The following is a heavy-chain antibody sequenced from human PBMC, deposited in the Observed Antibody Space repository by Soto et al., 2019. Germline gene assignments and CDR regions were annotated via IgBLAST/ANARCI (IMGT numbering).Heavy chain of an antibody. J-gene: IGHJ6*02. D-gene: IGHD3-22*01. CDR2: IIPIFGTA. V-gene: IGHV1-69*12. CDR3: ASHYDSSSYYYYYGIDV. Sequence: QVQLVQSGAEVKKPGSSVKVSCKASGGTFSSYAISWVRQAPGQGLEWMGGIIPIFGTADYAQKFQGRVTSTADEATGPAYIVLSSLRSEETAVYYCASHYDSSSYYYYYGIDVWGQGATFTVSS. CDR1: GGTFSSYA.